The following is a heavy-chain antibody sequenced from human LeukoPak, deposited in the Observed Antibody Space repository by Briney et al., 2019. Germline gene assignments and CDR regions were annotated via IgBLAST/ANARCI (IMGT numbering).Heavy chain of an antibody. CDR3: ATLHHIYDYGDFHY. CDR1: GFTFSSYA. CDR2: ISGGGGST. V-gene: IGHV3-23*01. Sequence: HAGGSLRLSCAASGFTFSSYAMSWVRQAPGKGLGWVSAISGGGGSTYYADSVKGRFTISRDNSKNTLYLQMNSLRAEDTAVYYCATLHHIYDYGDFHYWGQGTLVTVSP. J-gene: IGHJ4*02. D-gene: IGHD4-17*01.